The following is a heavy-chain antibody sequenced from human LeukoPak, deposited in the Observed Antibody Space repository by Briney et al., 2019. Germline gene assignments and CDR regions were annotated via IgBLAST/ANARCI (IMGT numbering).Heavy chain of an antibody. CDR2: ISAYNGNT. D-gene: IGHD2-15*01. Sequence: GASVKVSCKASGYTFTGYYMHWVRQAPGQGLEWMGWISAYNGNTNYAQKLQGRVTMTTDTSTSTAYMELRSLRSDDTAVYYCARGCSGGSCYSGDYWGQGTLVTVSS. J-gene: IGHJ4*02. V-gene: IGHV1-18*04. CDR1: GYTFTGYY. CDR3: ARGCSGGSCYSGDY.